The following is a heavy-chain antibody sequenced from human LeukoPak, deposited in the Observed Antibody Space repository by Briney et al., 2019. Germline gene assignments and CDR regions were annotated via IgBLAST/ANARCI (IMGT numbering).Heavy chain of an antibody. V-gene: IGHV4-59*08. J-gene: IGHJ5*02. D-gene: IGHD1-14*01. CDR1: GGSISSHY. CDR3: ARLVTGKTNWFDP. Sequence: SETLCLTCAVSGGSISSHYWSWIRQPPGKGLEWIGYIHYSGSTNYNPSLKSRVTTSLDTSKNQFSLKLNSVTAADTAVYYCARLVTGKTNWFDPWGQGTLVTVSS. CDR2: IHYSGST.